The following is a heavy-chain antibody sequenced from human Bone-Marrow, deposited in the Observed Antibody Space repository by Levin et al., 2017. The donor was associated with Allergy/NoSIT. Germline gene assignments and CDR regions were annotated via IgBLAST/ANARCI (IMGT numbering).Heavy chain of an antibody. CDR2: ISSDGRT. CDR1: GFTFTTYA. Sequence: GESLKISCAASGFTFTTYAMNWVRQAPGKGLEWVSTISSDGRTFYADSVKGRFTISRDNSRNTLYLQMNSPRAEDTALYYCAKFLKGPYEAYFNFWGQGTLVTVSS. CDR3: AKFLKGPYEAYFNF. V-gene: IGHV3-23*01. J-gene: IGHJ4*02. D-gene: IGHD5-12*01.